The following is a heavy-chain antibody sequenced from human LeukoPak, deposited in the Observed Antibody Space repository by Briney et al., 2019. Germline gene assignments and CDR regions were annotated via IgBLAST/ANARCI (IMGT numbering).Heavy chain of an antibody. D-gene: IGHD1-26*01. CDR3: ASGAGWESGY. J-gene: IGHJ4*02. Sequence: GGSLRLSCAVSGSTSTRNFMSWVRQTPEKGLEWVANINQDGSEKNYVDSVKGRFTISRDNAKNSLFLQMNSLRAEDTAIYYCASGAGWESGYWGQGTLVTVSS. V-gene: IGHV3-7*01. CDR1: GSTSTRNF. CDR2: INQDGSEK.